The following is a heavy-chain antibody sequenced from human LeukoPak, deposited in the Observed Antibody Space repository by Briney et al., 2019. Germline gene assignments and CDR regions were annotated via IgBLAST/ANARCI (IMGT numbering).Heavy chain of an antibody. CDR3: AREEGYYDYVWGSYRHPYYFDY. CDR2: IIPIFGTA. V-gene: IGHV1-69*13. Sequence: SVKVSCKASGGTFISYAISWVRQAPGQGLEGMGGIIPIFGTANYAQKFQGRVTITADESTSTAYMELSSLRSEDTAVYYCAREEGYYDYVWGSYRHPYYFDYWGQGTLVTVSS. J-gene: IGHJ4*02. CDR1: GGTFISYA. D-gene: IGHD3-16*02.